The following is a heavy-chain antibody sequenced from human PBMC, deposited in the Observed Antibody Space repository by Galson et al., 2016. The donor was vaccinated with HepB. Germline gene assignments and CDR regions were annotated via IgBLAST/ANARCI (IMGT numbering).Heavy chain of an antibody. J-gene: IGHJ4*02. CDR2: IKQDGSEK. D-gene: IGHD6-19*01. CDR3: AKRLTTVAGYYFDY. CDR1: GFPFSSYW. Sequence: SLRLSCAASGFPFSSYWINWVRQAPGKGLEWVASIKQDGSEKYYVDSVKGRFTISRDNSKNTLYLQMNSLRAEDTAVYYCAKRLTTVAGYYFDYWGQGTLVTVSS. V-gene: IGHV3-7*05.